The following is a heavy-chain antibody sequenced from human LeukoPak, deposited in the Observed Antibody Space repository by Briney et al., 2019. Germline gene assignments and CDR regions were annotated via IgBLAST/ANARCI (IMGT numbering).Heavy chain of an antibody. J-gene: IGHJ4*02. Sequence: PGGSLRLSCAASGFTFSSYWMSWIRQPPGKGLEWIGEINHSGSTNYNPSLKSRVTISVDTSKNQFSLKLSSVTAADTAVYYCARRTLVRGGRALDYWGQGTLVTVSS. CDR1: GFTFSSYW. D-gene: IGHD3-10*01. V-gene: IGHV4-34*01. CDR3: ARRTLVRGGRALDY. CDR2: INHSGST.